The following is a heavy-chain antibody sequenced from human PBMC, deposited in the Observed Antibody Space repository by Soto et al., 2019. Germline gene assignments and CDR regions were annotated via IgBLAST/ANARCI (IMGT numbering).Heavy chain of an antibody. CDR2: IWYDGSNK. D-gene: IGHD6-13*01. J-gene: IGHJ6*02. Sequence: GGALRRFWASSAFSFSSCRRPWVRQAPGTALEWVAVIWYDGSNKYYADSVKGRFTISRDNSKNTLYLQTNSLRAEDTAVYYCARDRYPLPAAGENYYYYYGMDVWGQGT. CDR1: AFSFSSCR. V-gene: IGHV3-33*01. CDR3: ARDRYPLPAAGENYYYYYGMDV.